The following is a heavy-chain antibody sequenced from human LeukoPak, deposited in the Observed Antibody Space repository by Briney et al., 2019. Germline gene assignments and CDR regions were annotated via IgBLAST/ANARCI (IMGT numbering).Heavy chain of an antibody. CDR2: ITWDGSST. J-gene: IGHJ4*02. CDR3: ARVLSGSYFD. Sequence: WSLRLSCEASGFTFDDYAMHWVRQAPGKGLEWVSLITWDGSSTYYADSVKGRFTISRDNAKNSLYLQMNSLRAEDTAVYYCARVLSGSYFDWGQGTLVTVSS. CDR1: GFTFDDYA. D-gene: IGHD1-26*01. V-gene: IGHV3-43D*03.